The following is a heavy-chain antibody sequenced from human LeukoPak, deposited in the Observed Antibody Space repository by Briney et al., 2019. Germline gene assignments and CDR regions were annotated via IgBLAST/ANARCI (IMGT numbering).Heavy chain of an antibody. D-gene: IGHD2-2*01. CDR2: IRYDGSNK. J-gene: IGHJ6*03. CDR1: GFTFSSYG. Sequence: GGSLRLSCAASGFTFSSYGMHWVRQAPGKGLEWVAFIRYDGSNKYYADSVKGRFTISRDNSKNTLYLQMNSLRAEDTAVYYCAVVPSTGYYMDVWGKGTTVTVSS. V-gene: IGHV3-30*02. CDR3: AVVPSTGYYMDV.